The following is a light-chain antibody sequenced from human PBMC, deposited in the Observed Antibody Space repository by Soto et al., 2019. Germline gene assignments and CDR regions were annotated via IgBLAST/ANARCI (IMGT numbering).Light chain of an antibody. CDR3: QQANSFPIT. CDR1: QGISNS. J-gene: IGKJ5*01. CDR2: AAS. Sequence: DIQLTQLHSSVSASLGARFTITCRASQGISNSLAWYQQKPGKAPKLLIYAASSLQSGVPSRFGGSGSETDFTLTIDSLQPEDFATYFCQQANSFPITFGQGTRLEIK. V-gene: IGKV1D-12*01.